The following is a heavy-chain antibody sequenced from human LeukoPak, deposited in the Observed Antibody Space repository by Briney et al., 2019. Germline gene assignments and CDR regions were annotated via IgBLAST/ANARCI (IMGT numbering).Heavy chain of an antibody. CDR2: IKQDGSEK. J-gene: IGHJ4*02. CDR3: ARGYSGIYPGQIDY. CDR1: EFTFSYYW. D-gene: IGHD1-26*01. Sequence: GGSLRLSCAASEFTFSYYWMSWVRQAPGKGLEWVAYIKQDGSEKDYVDSVKGRFTISRDNAKNSLYLQMNSLRAEDTAVYYCARGYSGIYPGQIDYWGQGTLITVSS. V-gene: IGHV3-7*04.